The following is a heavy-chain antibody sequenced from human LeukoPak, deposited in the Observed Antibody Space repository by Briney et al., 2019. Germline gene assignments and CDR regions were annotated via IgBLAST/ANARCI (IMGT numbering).Heavy chain of an antibody. Sequence: ASVKVSCKASGYTFTGYYMHWVRQAPGQGLEWMGWINSNSGGTNYAQKFQGRVTMTRDTSISTAYMELSRLRSDDTAVYYCARVGYYYDSSGYYYFDYWGQGTLVTVSS. CDR3: ARVGYYYDSSGYYYFDY. CDR1: GYTFTGYY. J-gene: IGHJ4*02. D-gene: IGHD3-22*01. V-gene: IGHV1-2*02. CDR2: INSNSGGT.